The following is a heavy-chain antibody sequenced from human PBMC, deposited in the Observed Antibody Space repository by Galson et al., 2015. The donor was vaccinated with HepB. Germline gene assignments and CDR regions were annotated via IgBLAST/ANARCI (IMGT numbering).Heavy chain of an antibody. J-gene: IGHJ3*01. Sequence: SLRLSCAASGFTFSDYNMGWIRQAPGKGLTWISYITRSTRSTTYNADSVKGRFTISRDNAKNSLYLQMNSLRAEDTAVYYCARRIAGSGGHACDVWGQGTMVTVSS. CDR1: GFTFSDYN. CDR2: ITRSTRSTT. D-gene: IGHD6-6*01. CDR3: ARRIAGSGGHACDV. V-gene: IGHV3-11*01.